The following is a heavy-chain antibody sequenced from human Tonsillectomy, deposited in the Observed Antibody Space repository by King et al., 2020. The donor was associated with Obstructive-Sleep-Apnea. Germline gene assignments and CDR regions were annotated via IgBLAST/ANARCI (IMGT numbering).Heavy chain of an antibody. Sequence: VQLVESGGGVVQPGRSLRLSCAASGFTFSSYAMHWVRQAPGKGLEWVAVISYDGSNKYYADSVKGRFTISRDNSKNTLYLQMNSLRAEDTAVYYCAGGGYYYDSSGFDYWGHGTLVTVSS. CDR1: GFTFSSYA. CDR2: ISYDGSNK. J-gene: IGHJ4*01. CDR3: AGGGYYYDSSGFDY. V-gene: IGHV3-30*04. D-gene: IGHD3-22*01.